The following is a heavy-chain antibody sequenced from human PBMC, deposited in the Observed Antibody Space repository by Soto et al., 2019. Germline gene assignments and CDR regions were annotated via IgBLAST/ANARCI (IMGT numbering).Heavy chain of an antibody. CDR2: IWYDEGTE. Sequence: QVQLVESGGGVVQPGRSLRLSCVASGFTFSSYGMHWVRQAPGKGLEWVALIWYDEGTEYYADSVKGRFTISRDNSKNTLYLQMNSLRVEDTAVYYCARGWIMSIVPEFWGLGTLVTVSS. CDR1: GFTFSSYG. J-gene: IGHJ4*02. D-gene: IGHD2-2*03. V-gene: IGHV3-33*01. CDR3: ARGWIMSIVPEF.